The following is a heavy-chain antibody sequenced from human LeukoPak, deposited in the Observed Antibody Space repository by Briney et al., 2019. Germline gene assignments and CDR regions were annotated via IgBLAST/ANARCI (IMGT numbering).Heavy chain of an antibody. CDR1: GFTFSTYS. V-gene: IGHV3-48*04. Sequence: PGGSLRLSCAASGFTFSTYSINWVRQAPGKGLEWVSYISSSGRTIYYAESVKGRFTISRDNAKNSLYLQMNSLRAEDTAVYYCARVASRGQEDYWGQGTLVTVSS. CDR2: ISSSGRTI. D-gene: IGHD5-12*01. CDR3: ARVASRGQEDY. J-gene: IGHJ4*02.